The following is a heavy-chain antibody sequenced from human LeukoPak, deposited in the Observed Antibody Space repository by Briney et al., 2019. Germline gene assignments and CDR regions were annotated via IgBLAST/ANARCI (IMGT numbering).Heavy chain of an antibody. V-gene: IGHV3-11*04. D-gene: IGHD2-15*01. CDR3: AREGIQDPPIVIVVVVAAKDYYGMDV. J-gene: IGHJ6*02. CDR2: ITTNGAST. Sequence: GGSLRLSCAASGFIFSDYYMTWIRQAPGKGLEWISYITTNGASTFYATSVKGRFTISRDNAQNSLFLQMNSLRAEDTAVYYCAREGIQDPPIVIVVVVAAKDYYGMDVWGQGTTVTVSS. CDR1: GFIFSDYY.